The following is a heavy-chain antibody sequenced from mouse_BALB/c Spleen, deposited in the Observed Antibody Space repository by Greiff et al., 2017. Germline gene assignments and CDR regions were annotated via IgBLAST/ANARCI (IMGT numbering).Heavy chain of an antibody. Sequence: DVQLVESGGGLVKPGGSLKLSCAASGFTFSSYAMSWVRQTPEKRLEWVASISSGGSTYYPDSVKGRFTISRDNARNILYLQMSSLRSEDTAMYYCARGEDFDVWGAGTTVTVSS. CDR2: ISSGGST. J-gene: IGHJ1*01. CDR3: ARGEDFDV. V-gene: IGHV5-6-5*01. CDR1: GFTFSSYA.